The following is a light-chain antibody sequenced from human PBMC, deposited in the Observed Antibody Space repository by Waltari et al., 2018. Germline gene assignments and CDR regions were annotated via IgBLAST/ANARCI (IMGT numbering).Light chain of an antibody. CDR3: QNYNSAPRT. V-gene: IGKV1-27*01. J-gene: IGKJ1*01. Sequence: DIQMTQSPSSLSASVGIRVGITFRSSQGINIYLAWYQQKPGKVPNLLIYAASTLQSGVPSRFSGSGSGTDFTLTISSLQPDDVATYYCQNYNSAPRTFGQGTKVEIK. CDR2: AAS. CDR1: QGINIY.